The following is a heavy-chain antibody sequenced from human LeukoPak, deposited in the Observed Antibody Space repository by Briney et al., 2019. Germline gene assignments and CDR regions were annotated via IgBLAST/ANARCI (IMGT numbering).Heavy chain of an antibody. CDR1: GGSISSYY. D-gene: IGHD6-13*01. J-gene: IGHJ1*01. Sequence: SETLSLTCTVSGGSISSYYWSWIRQPPGKGLEWIGYIYYSGSTNYNPSLKSRVTISVDTSKNQFSLKLSSVTAADTAVYYCARGYSSSWPFQHWGQGTLVTVSS. CDR3: ARGYSSSWPFQH. CDR2: IYYSGST. V-gene: IGHV4-59*01.